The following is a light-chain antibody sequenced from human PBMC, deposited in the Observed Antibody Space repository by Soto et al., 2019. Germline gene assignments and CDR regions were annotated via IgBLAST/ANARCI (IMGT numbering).Light chain of an antibody. CDR1: SSNIGAGYD. CDR3: QSFDSSLSADV. CDR2: SNL. J-gene: IGLJ1*01. Sequence: QSVLTQPPSVSGAPGQRVTISCTGSSSNIGAGYDVHWYKQLPGTAPTLVIFSNLNRPSGVPDRFSGSKSGTSASLVITGLQAEDEADYYCQSFDSSLSADVFGTGTKLTVL. V-gene: IGLV1-40*01.